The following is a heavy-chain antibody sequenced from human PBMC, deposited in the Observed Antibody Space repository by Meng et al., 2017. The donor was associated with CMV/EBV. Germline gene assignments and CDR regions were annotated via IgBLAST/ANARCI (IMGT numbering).Heavy chain of an antibody. Sequence: GGSLRLSCAASGFTFSSYGMHWVRQAPGKGLEWVAVIWYDGSNKYNADSVKGRFTISRDNSKNTLYLQMNSLRAEDTAVYYCAKDLRGGFFGVGYGMDVWGQGTTVTVFS. CDR2: IWYDGSNK. J-gene: IGHJ6*02. D-gene: IGHD3-3*01. V-gene: IGHV3-33*06. CDR3: AKDLRGGFFGVGYGMDV. CDR1: GFTFSSYG.